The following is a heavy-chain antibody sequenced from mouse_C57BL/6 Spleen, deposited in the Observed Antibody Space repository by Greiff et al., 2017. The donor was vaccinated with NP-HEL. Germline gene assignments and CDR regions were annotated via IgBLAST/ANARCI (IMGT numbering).Heavy chain of an antibody. D-gene: IGHD1-1*01. CDR3: AITTVVPYAMDY. CDR1: GFTFSDYG. CDR2: ISSGSSTI. V-gene: IGHV5-17*01. J-gene: IGHJ4*01. Sequence: EVQGVESGGGLVKPGGSLKLSCAASGFTFSDYGMHWVRQAPEKGLEWVAYISSGSSTIYSADTVKGRFTISRDNAKNTLFLQMTSLRSEDTAMYYCAITTVVPYAMDYWGQGTSVTVSS.